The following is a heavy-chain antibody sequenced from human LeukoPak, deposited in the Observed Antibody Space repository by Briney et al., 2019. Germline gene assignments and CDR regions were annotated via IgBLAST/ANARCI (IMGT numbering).Heavy chain of an antibody. J-gene: IGHJ4*02. V-gene: IGHV3-48*01. CDR3: ARGSIVGPSRFDY. CDR1: GFTFSSYS. Sequence: PGGSLRLSCAASGFTFSSYSMNWVRQAPGKGLEWVSYISSSSSTIYYADSVKGRFTISRDNAKNSLYLQMDSLRAEDTAVYYCARGSIVGPSRFDYWGQGTLVTVSS. CDR2: ISSSSSTI. D-gene: IGHD1-26*01.